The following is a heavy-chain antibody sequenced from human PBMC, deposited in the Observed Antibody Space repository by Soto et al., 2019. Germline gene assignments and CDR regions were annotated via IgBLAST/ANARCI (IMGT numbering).Heavy chain of an antibody. J-gene: IGHJ4*02. Sequence: EVQLLESGGGLVQPGGSLRLSCTASGFNFNYYAMSWVRQAPGKGLEWVSSIDAAGNTYHADSVKGRFTISSDRSKNTLYLQMNSGRADDTATYYCAKDHPSNGWPAFDHWGQGTLVTVSS. V-gene: IGHV3-23*01. D-gene: IGHD6-19*01. CDR2: IDAAGNT. CDR3: AKDHPSNGWPAFDH. CDR1: GFNFNYYA.